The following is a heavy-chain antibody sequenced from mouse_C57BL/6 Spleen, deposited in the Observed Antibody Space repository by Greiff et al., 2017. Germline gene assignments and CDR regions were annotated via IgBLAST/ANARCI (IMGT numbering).Heavy chain of an antibody. CDR2: IDPSDSYT. CDR3: ASYYGSSYWYFDG. Sequence: QVQLQQSGAELVRPGTSVKLSCKASGYTFTSYWMHWVKQRPGQGLEWIGVIDPSDSYTNYNQKFKGKATLTVDTSSSTAYMQLSSLTSEDSAVXDWASYYGSSYWYFDGWGTGTTVTVSS. CDR1: GYTFTSYW. D-gene: IGHD1-1*01. J-gene: IGHJ1*03. V-gene: IGHV1-59*01.